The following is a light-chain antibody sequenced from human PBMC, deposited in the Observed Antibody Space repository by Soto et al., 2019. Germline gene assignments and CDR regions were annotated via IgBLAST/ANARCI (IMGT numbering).Light chain of an antibody. CDR1: SNDVGGYDY. Sequence: QSALTQPASVSGSPGQSITISCSGTSNDVGGYDYVSWYQQHPGKAPKLVIYEVSNRPSWVSNRFSGSKSGNTASLTISGLRPEDEADYYCNSYTSSSTLVFGGGTKVTVL. CDR2: EVS. V-gene: IGLV2-14*01. CDR3: NSYTSSSTLV. J-gene: IGLJ2*01.